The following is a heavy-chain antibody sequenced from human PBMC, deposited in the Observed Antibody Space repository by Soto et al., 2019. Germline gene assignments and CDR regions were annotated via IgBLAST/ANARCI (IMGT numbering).Heavy chain of an antibody. CDR3: ARLGRITGYSSSWYMDGMDV. J-gene: IGHJ6*02. Sequence: PGESLKISCKGSGYSFTSYWISWVRQMPGKGLEWMGRIDPSDSYTNYSPSFQGHVTISADKSISTAYLQCSSLKASDTAMYYCARLGRITGYSSSWYMDGMDVWGQGTTVTVSS. D-gene: IGHD6-13*01. CDR1: GYSFTSYW. CDR2: IDPSDSYT. V-gene: IGHV5-10-1*01.